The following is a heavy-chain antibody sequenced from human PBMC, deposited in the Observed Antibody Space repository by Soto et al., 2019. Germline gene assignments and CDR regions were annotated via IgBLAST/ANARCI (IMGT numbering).Heavy chain of an antibody. Sequence: GGSLRLSCAASGFTFSSYAMSWVRQAPGKGLEWVSAISGSGGTTDYAAPVKGRFTISRDDSKNTLYLQMNGLKTEDTAIYYCTTDHVPTLYSGGWRGAFDIWGQGTMVTVSS. CDR3: TTDHVPTLYSGGWRGAFDI. CDR1: GFTFSSYA. V-gene: IGHV3-23*01. CDR2: ISGSGGTT. D-gene: IGHD6-19*01. J-gene: IGHJ3*02.